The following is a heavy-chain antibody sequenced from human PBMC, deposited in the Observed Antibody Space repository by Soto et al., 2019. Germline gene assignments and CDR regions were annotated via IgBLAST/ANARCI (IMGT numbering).Heavy chain of an antibody. Sequence: SVKVSCKASGGTFSSYAISWVRQAPGQGLEWMGGIIPIFGTANYAQKFQGRVTITADKSTSTAYMELSSLRSEDTAVYYCARTQTLGSYDAFDIWGQGTMVTV. D-gene: IGHD3-10*01. V-gene: IGHV1-69*06. CDR2: IIPIFGTA. J-gene: IGHJ3*02. CDR1: GGTFSSYA. CDR3: ARTQTLGSYDAFDI.